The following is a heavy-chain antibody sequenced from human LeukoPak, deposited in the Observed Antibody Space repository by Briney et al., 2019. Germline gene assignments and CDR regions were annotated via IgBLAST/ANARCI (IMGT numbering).Heavy chain of an antibody. CDR1: GGSISSYY. CDR2: IYTSGIT. J-gene: IGHJ4*02. V-gene: IGHV4-4*07. CDR3: ARATYYGSSANHHFDY. D-gene: IGHD3-22*01. Sequence: SETLSLTCTVSGGSISSYYWSWIRQPAGKGLEWIGRIYTSGITNYNPSLKSRVTMSVDTSKNQLSLRLSSATAADTAVYYCARATYYGSSANHHFDYWGQGTLVTVSS.